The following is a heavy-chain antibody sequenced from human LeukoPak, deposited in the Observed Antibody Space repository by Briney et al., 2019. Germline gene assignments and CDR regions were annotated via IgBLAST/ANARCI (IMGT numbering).Heavy chain of an antibody. CDR1: GFTLSGYW. CDR2: IKQDGTEK. D-gene: IGHD5-18*01. CDR3: ARFCTSLVKYAFDI. V-gene: IGHV3-7*01. Sequence: GGSLRLSCAASGFTLSGYWMSWVRQAPGKGLEWVANIKQDGTEKYYVDSVKGRFTISRDNAKNSLYLQMNSLRADDTAVYYCARFCTSLVKYAFDIWGQGTMVTVSS. J-gene: IGHJ3*02.